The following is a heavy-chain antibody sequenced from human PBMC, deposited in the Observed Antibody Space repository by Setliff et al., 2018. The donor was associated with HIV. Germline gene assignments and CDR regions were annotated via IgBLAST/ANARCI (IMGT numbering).Heavy chain of an antibody. J-gene: IGHJ4*02. V-gene: IGHV1-2*02. D-gene: IGHD6-19*01. CDR3: ARDNRFDYNSGWPLDY. Sequence: ASVKVSCKASGYTFTGYYMHWVRQAPGQGLEWMGWINPNSGGTNYAQKFQGRVTMTRDTSISTVYMELKRLKSDDTAVHFCARDNRFDYNSGWPLDYWGQGTLVTVSS. CDR2: INPNSGGT. CDR1: GYTFTGYY.